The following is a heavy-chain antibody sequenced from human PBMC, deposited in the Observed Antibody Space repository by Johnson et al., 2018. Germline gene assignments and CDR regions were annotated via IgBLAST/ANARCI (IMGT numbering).Heavy chain of an antibody. D-gene: IGHD4-17*01. J-gene: IGHJ1*01. Sequence: QVQLVESGGGLVKPGGSLRLSCAASGFTFSGYAMTWVRQAPGKGLEWVAVISYDGTNKYYEDSVKGRFTISRDNSKNTLYLQMNSLGAEDTAVYFCAKAATTIVRDAEYCQHWGQGALVTVSA. CDR3: AKAATTIVRDAEYCQH. V-gene: IGHV3-30*18. CDR2: ISYDGTNK. CDR1: GFTFSGYA.